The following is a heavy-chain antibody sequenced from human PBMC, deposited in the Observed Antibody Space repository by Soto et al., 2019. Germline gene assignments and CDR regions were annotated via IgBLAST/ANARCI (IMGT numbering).Heavy chain of an antibody. Sequence: VVSLVLSCAASGLPFSSYWMHWVRQAPGKGLVWVSRIKPDGSWTIHADSVKGRFTISRDNAKSMVYLQMNSLRVEDTAVYYCAGYNWNSQNYWGHGTLVTVAS. CDR3: AGYNWNSQNY. V-gene: IGHV3-74*01. CDR1: GLPFSSYW. CDR2: IKPDGSWT. D-gene: IGHD1-7*01. J-gene: IGHJ4*01.